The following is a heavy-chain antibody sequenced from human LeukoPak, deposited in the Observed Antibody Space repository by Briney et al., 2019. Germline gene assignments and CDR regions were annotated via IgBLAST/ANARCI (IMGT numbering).Heavy chain of an antibody. Sequence: PSETLSLTCTVSGGSISSYYWSWIRQPPGKGLEWIGYIYYSGSTNYNPSLKSRVTISVDTSKNQFSLKLSSVTAADTAVYYCARIPFSGSYAFDYWGQGTLVTVSS. CDR3: ARIPFSGSYAFDY. CDR2: IYYSGST. D-gene: IGHD1-26*01. CDR1: GGSISSYY. V-gene: IGHV4-59*12. J-gene: IGHJ4*02.